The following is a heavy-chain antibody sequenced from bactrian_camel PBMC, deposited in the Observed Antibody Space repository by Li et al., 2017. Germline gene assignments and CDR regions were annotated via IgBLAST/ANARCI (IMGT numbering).Heavy chain of an antibody. CDR2: VDDDGST. Sequence: QVQLVESGGGSVQAGGSLTLSCVASGYINTRYCMGWFRRAPDKEREEVAAVDDDGSTTYADFVKGRFTLSRDNGKNTMYLQMNSLKPQDTATYYCAAAATWRDCRGSSADFPYSGQGTQVTVS. V-gene: IGHV3S53*01. D-gene: IGHD1*01. CDR1: GYINTRYC. CDR3: AAAATWRDCRGSSADFPY. J-gene: IGHJ6*01.